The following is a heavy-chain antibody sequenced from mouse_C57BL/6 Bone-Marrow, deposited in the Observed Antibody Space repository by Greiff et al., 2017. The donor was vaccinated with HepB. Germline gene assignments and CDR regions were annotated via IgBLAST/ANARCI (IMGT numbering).Heavy chain of an antibody. D-gene: IGHD1-1*01. J-gene: IGHJ2*01. CDR3: ARFYYGSSYLYYFDY. Sequence: EVKVVESGGGLVKPGGSLKLSCAASGFTFSDYGMHWVRQAPEKGLEWVAYISSGSSTIYYADTVKGRFTISRDNAKNTLFLQMTSLRSEDTAMYYCARFYYGSSYLYYFDYWGQGTTLTVSS. V-gene: IGHV5-17*01. CDR2: ISSGSSTI. CDR1: GFTFSDYG.